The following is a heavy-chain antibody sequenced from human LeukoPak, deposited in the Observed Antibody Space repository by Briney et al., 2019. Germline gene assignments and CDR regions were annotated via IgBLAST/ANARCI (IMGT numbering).Heavy chain of an antibody. J-gene: IGHJ6*03. Sequence: GESLRLSCAASGFTFTEYSIIWVRQAPGKGLEWVSFISDISDRSSTIHYADSVKGRFTISRDNAERSEYLQMNSLRADDTAVYYCARVRGPTLKTCYMDVWGTGTTVTVSS. CDR3: ARVRGPTLKTCYMDV. V-gene: IGHV3-48*04. CDR1: GFTFTEYS. CDR2: ISDRSSTI. D-gene: IGHD3-10*01.